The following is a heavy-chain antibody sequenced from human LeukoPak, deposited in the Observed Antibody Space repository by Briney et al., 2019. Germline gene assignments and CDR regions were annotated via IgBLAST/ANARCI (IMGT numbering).Heavy chain of an antibody. J-gene: IGHJ4*02. V-gene: IGHV4-59*08. CDR1: GGSISSYY. D-gene: IGHD3-9*01. CDR3: ARHTRLRYFDWLLPDY. CDR2: IYYSGST. Sequence: PSETLSLTCTVSGGSISSYYWSWIRQPPGKGLEWIGYIYYSGSTNYNPSLKSRVTISVDTSKYQFSLKLSSVTAADTAVYYCARHTRLRYFDWLLPDYWGQGTLVTVSS.